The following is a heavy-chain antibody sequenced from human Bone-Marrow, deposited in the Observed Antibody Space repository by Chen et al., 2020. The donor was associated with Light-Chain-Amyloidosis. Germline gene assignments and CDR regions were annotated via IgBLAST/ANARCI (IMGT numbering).Heavy chain of an antibody. CDR2: ISSSSSYI. Sequence: EVQLVESGGGLVKPGGSLRLSCAASGFPFSTFSWNWFRQAPGKGLEWVSSISSSSSYIYYADSVKGRFTISRDNAKNSLYLQMNSLRAEDTAVYYCARRDRSGTIFGVVLPKGAFDIWGQGTMVTVSS. D-gene: IGHD3-3*01. CDR1: GFPFSTFS. V-gene: IGHV3-21*01. CDR3: ARRDRSGTIFGVVLPKGAFDI. J-gene: IGHJ3*02.